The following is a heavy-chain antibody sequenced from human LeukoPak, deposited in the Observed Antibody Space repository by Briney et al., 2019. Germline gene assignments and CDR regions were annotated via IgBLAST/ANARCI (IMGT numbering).Heavy chain of an antibody. J-gene: IGHJ3*02. D-gene: IGHD3-10*01. V-gene: IGHV1-2*02. CDR3: ARGSGEFGEFNPDAFDI. CDR2: INPNSGGT. CDR1: GYTFTGYY. Sequence: GASVKVSCKASGYTFTGYYMHWVRQAPGQGLEWMGWINPNSGGTNYAQKFQGRVTMTRNTSISTAYMELSSLRSEDTAVYYCARGSGEFGEFNPDAFDIWGQGTMVTVSS.